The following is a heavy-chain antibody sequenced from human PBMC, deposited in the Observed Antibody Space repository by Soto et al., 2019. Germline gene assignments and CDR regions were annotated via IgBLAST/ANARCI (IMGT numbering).Heavy chain of an antibody. Sequence: QVPLQESGPGLVKPSETLSLPCTVSGGSISSYYWSWVRQPPGKGLEWIGYIYYSGSTNYRPSLRGRFTISVDTSKNQCSLKLSSVTAADTAVYYCARQAQGCGLGAFDYWVQGTMVTVSS. CDR3: ARQAQGCGLGAFDY. CDR2: IYYSGST. CDR1: GGSISSYY. D-gene: IGHD2-15*01. V-gene: IGHV4-59*01. J-gene: IGHJ3*01.